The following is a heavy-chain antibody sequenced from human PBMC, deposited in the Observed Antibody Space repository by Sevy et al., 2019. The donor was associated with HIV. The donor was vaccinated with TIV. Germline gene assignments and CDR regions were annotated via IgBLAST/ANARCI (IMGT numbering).Heavy chain of an antibody. Sequence: GGSLRLSCAASGFSFSSYEMNWVRQAPGKGLEWVSYISNSGTTISYSDSVRGRFTISRDNARNLRYLQMNSLRAEDTAVYYCARDLPPSATTVAHFDCWGQGTLVTVSS. D-gene: IGHD4-17*01. CDR1: GFSFSSYE. CDR2: ISNSGTTI. J-gene: IGHJ4*02. V-gene: IGHV3-48*03. CDR3: ARDLPPSATTVAHFDC.